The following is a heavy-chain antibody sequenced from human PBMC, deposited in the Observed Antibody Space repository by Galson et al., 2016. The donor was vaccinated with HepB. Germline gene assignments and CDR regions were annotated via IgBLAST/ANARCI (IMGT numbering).Heavy chain of an antibody. CDR1: GFTFSSFG. CDR2: ISGSGGST. CDR3: ARDGLRWSPVEYFHQ. D-gene: IGHD3/OR15-3a*01. V-gene: IGHV3-23*01. Sequence: SLRLSCAASGFTFSSFGMSWVRQALGKGLAWVSLISGSGGSTSYADSVKDRFIISRDNSNNTLYLQMNSLRAEDTAVYYCARDGLRWSPVEYFHQWGQGTLVTVSS. J-gene: IGHJ1*01.